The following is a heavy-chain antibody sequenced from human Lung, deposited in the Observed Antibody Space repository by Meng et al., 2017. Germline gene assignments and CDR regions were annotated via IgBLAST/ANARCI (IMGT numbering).Heavy chain of an antibody. CDR1: GGSFSDYY. Sequence: VQVQRWGEGRLKPSETLSLTCVVSGGSFSDYYWSWIRQPPGKGLEWIGEINHSGSTNYNPSLESRATISVDTSQNNLSLKLSSVTAADSAVYYCARGPTTMAHDFDYWGQGTLVTVSS. CDR2: INHSGST. V-gene: IGHV4-34*01. D-gene: IGHD4-11*01. CDR3: ARGPTTMAHDFDY. J-gene: IGHJ4*02.